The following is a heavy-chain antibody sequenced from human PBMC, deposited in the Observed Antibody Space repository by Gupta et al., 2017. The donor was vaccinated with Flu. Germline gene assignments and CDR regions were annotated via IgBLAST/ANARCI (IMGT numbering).Heavy chain of an antibody. CDR2: NSGSGGST. J-gene: IGHJ4*02. V-gene: IGHV3-23*01. D-gene: IGHD4-17*01. CDR3: AKVGRDNGDYFYFDL. CDR1: GFTLAGFA. Sequence: EVLLLDSGGGLVQPGGSLRLSCAASGFTLAGFAMTCVRQAPGKGLEWVSSNSGSGGSTYYAESVKGRFTISRDNSKNTLYLQMNSLRAEDTAVYYCAKVGRDNGDYFYFDLWGQGTLVTVSS.